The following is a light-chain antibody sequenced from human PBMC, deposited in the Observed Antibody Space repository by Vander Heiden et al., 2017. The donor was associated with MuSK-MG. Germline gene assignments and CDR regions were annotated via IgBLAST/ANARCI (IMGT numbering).Light chain of an antibody. Sequence: AIRMTQSPSSFSASTGDRVTTTCRASPGISSYLAWYQQKPGNAPKLLIYAASTLQSGVPSRFSGSGSGTDFTLTISCLQSEDFATYYCQQDDSSPVTFGGGTKVEIK. CDR1: PGISSY. CDR3: QQDDSSPVT. V-gene: IGKV1-8*01. CDR2: AAS. J-gene: IGKJ4*01.